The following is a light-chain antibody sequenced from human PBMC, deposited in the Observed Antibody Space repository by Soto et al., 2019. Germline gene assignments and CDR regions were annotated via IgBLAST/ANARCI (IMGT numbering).Light chain of an antibody. CDR1: SSDVGCYNL. CDR2: EGS. Sequence: QSALTPPASVSGSPGQSITVSCTGTSSDVGCYNLVSWYQQHPAKAPKLMIYEGSKRPSGVSNRFSGSKSGNTASLTNDGLQAEDEADGYCCSYAGSSTNWVFGGGTKLTVL. V-gene: IGLV2-23*01. J-gene: IGLJ3*02. CDR3: CSYAGSSTNWV.